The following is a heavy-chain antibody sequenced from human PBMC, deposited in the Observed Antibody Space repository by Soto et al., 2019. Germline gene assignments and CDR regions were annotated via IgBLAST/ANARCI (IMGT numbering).Heavy chain of an antibody. J-gene: IGHJ4*02. CDR3: ARGGFYGDYFDY. D-gene: IGHD4-17*01. V-gene: IGHV3-21*01. CDR1: GFTFSNYG. Sequence: EVQLVESGGGLVKPGGSLRLSCAASGFTFSNYGMNWVRQAPGKGLEWVSSTSSRSSYIYYTDSVKGRFSISRDNAKDSLYVQMNSLRAEDTAVYYCARGGFYGDYFDYWGQGTLVTVSS. CDR2: TSSRSSYI.